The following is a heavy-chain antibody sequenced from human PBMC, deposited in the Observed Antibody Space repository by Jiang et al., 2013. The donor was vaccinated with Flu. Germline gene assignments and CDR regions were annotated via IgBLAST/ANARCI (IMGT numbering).Heavy chain of an antibody. CDR3: ARGVTMVRGPTGRYNWFDP. V-gene: IGHV4-38-2*02. Sequence: LLKPSETLSLTCTVSGYSISSGYYWGWIRQPPGKGLEWIGSIYHSGSTYYNPSLKSRVTISVDTSKNQFSLKLSSVTAADTAVYYCARGVTMVRGPTGRYNWFDPWGQGTLVTVSS. CDR1: GYSISSGYY. CDR2: IYHSGST. J-gene: IGHJ5*02. D-gene: IGHD3-10*01.